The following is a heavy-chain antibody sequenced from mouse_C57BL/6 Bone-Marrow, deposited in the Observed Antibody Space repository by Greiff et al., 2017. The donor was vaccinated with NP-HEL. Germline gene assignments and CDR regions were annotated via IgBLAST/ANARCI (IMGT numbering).Heavy chain of an antibody. CDR2: IHPNSGST. Sequence: VQLQQPGAELVKPGASVKLSCKASGYTFTSYWMHWVKQRPGQGLEWIGMIHPNSGSTNYNEKFKSKATLTVDKSSSTAYMQLSSLTSEDSAVYYCARLGGYPWFAYWGQGTLVTVSA. D-gene: IGHD1-1*02. J-gene: IGHJ3*01. V-gene: IGHV1-64*01. CDR1: GYTFTSYW. CDR3: ARLGGYPWFAY.